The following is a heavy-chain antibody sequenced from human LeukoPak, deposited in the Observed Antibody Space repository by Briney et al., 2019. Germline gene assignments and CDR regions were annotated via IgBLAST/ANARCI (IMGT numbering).Heavy chain of an antibody. Sequence: ASVKVSCKASGGTFSSYAISWVRPAPGQGLEWMGGIIPIFGTANYAQKFQGRVTMTTDTSTSTAYMELRSLRSDDTAVYYCARDRAFYGGNSLGYWDQGTLVTVSS. CDR3: ARDRAFYGGNSLGY. CDR2: IIPIFGTA. D-gene: IGHD4-23*01. J-gene: IGHJ4*02. V-gene: IGHV1-69*05. CDR1: GGTFSSYA.